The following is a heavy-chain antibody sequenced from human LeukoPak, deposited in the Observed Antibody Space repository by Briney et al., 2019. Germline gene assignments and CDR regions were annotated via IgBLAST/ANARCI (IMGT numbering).Heavy chain of an antibody. J-gene: IGHJ4*02. CDR3: ARSPDVDTAMVNAFDY. V-gene: IGHV4-59*08. D-gene: IGHD5-18*01. Sequence: SSETLSLTCTVSGGSISNYYWSWIRQPPGKGLEWIGYIYYGGSTNYNPSLKSRVTISVDTSKNQFSLKLSSVTAADTAVYYCARSPDVDTAMVNAFDYWGQGTLVTVSS. CDR1: GGSISNYY. CDR2: IYYGGST.